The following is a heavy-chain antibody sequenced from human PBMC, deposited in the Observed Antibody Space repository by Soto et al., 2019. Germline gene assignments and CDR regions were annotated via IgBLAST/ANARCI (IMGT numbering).Heavy chain of an antibody. Sequence: GGSLRLSCAASGFTFSSYAMHWVRQAPGKGLEWVAVISYDGSNKYYADSVKGRFTISRDNSKNTLYLQMNSLGAEDTAVYYCARGQYGSGSYDYYYYGMDVWGQGTTVTVSS. CDR2: ISYDGSNK. CDR1: GFTFSSYA. D-gene: IGHD3-10*01. J-gene: IGHJ6*02. V-gene: IGHV3-30-3*01. CDR3: ARGQYGSGSYDYYYYGMDV.